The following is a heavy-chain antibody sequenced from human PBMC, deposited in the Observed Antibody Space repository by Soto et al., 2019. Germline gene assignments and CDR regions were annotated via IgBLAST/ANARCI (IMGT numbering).Heavy chain of an antibody. CDR2: VYYSVST. CDR3: VADLALWGGDCPSGPGNPFGP. CDR1: GGSIRTGTYY. J-gene: IGHJ5*02. V-gene: IGHV4-39*01. Sequence: QLPLQESGPGLVKPSETLSLTCTVSGGSIRTGTYYWDWIRQTPGKGLGWIGSVYYSVSTEYNPSLNSRTTIHDDTSKNQFSLTLKSGTAADTAVYYGVADLALWGGDCPSGPGNPFGPWGQGSLVTVSS. D-gene: IGHD2-21*02.